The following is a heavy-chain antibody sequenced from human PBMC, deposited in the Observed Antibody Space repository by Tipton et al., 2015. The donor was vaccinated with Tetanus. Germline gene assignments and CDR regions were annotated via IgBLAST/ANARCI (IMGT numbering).Heavy chain of an antibody. CDR1: GGSLSDYY. CDR3: ARWIGVIPVTGNDAFDA. Sequence: GLVKPSETLSLTCAVSGGSLSDYYWSWIRQSPGKGLEWIGEINEGGSTNYNPSLESRVSISVDTSKHRFSLKVNSVIAADTATYYCARWIGVIPVTGNDAFDAWGPGAMVTVSS. J-gene: IGHJ3*01. V-gene: IGHV4-34*01. CDR2: INEGGST. D-gene: IGHD3-16*01.